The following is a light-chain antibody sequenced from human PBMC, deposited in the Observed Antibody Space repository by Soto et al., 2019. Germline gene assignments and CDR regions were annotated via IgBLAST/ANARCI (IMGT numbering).Light chain of an antibody. J-gene: IGLJ1*01. CDR3: SSYAGSNNFEV. V-gene: IGLV2-8*01. CDR2: EVS. CDR1: SADVGVYNY. Sequence: LTQPPSASGSPGQSVTISCTGTSADVGVYNYVSWYQQHPGKAPKLMIYEVSKRPSGVPDRFSGSKSGNTASLTVSGLQAEDEADYYCSSYAGSNNFEVFGTGTKVT.